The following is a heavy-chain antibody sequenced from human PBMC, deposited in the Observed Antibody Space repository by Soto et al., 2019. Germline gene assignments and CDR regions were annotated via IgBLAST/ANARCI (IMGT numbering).Heavy chain of an antibody. CDR1: GGSVSSGSYY. CDR3: ARGREWELLHY. D-gene: IGHD1-26*01. V-gene: IGHV4-61*01. Sequence: QVQLQESGPGLVKPSETLSLTCTVSGGSVSSGSYYCSWIRQPPGKGLEWIGYIYYSGSTNYNPSLKSRVTISVDTSKNQFSLKLSSVTAADTAVYYCARGREWELLHYWGQGTLVTVSS. CDR2: IYYSGST. J-gene: IGHJ4*02.